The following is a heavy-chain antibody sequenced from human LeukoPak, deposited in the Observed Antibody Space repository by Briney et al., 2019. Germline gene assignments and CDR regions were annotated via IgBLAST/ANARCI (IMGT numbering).Heavy chain of an antibody. CDR2: FDPEDGET. D-gene: IGHD1-7*01. J-gene: IGHJ6*04. CDR3: ATDRTGTTSMDV. V-gene: IGHV1-24*01. Sequence: ASVKVSCKVSGYTLTELSMHWVRQAPGKGLEWMGGFDPEDGETIYAQKFQGRVTMTEDTSTDTAYMELSSLRSEDTAVYYCATDRTGTTSMDVWGKGTTVTVSS. CDR1: GYTLTELS.